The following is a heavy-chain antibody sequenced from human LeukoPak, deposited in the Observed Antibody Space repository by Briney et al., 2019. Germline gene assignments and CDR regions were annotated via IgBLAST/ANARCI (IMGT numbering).Heavy chain of an antibody. CDR3: AKDEPGISATRPDY. CDR2: ISYDGSNK. V-gene: IGHV3-30*18. CDR1: GFTFSLFG. Sequence: PGRSLRLSCAASGFTFSLFGMHWVRQAPGKGLEWVALISYDGSNKWYADSVEGRFTTSRDNSKNTLYLQMSSLGAEDTAVYYCAKDEPGISATRPDYWGQGTLVSVSS. J-gene: IGHJ4*02. D-gene: IGHD6-19*01.